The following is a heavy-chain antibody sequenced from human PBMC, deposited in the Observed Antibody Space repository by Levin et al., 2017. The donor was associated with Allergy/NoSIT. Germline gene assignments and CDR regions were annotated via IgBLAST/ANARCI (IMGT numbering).Heavy chain of an antibody. Sequence: PSETLSLTCAASGFTFNSAWMGWVRQTPGKGLEWLGHTKSTISGMQTDYAAPVGDRLTLSRDDSTNTLFLQMNSLKTEDTGLYYCTADLPISAAYAIDYWGQGTLVTVSS. V-gene: IGHV3-15*01. J-gene: IGHJ4*02. CDR3: TADLPISAAYAIDY. CDR1: GFTFNSAW. CDR2: TKSTISGMQT. D-gene: IGHD6-13*01.